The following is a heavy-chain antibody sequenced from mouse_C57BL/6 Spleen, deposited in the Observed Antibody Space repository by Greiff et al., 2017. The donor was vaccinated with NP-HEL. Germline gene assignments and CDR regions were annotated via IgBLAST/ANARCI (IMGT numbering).Heavy chain of an antibody. V-gene: IGHV1-62-2*01. CDR1: GYTFTEYT. CDR3: ARHEGAYYSKKNYFDY. D-gene: IGHD2-5*01. J-gene: IGHJ2*01. Sequence: VQLQQSGAELVKPGASVKLSCKASGYTFTEYTIHWVKQRSGQGLEWIGRFYPGSGSIKYNEKFKDKATLTADKSSSTVYMELSRLTSEDSAVYFCARHEGAYYSKKNYFDYWGQGTTLTVSS. CDR2: FYPGSGSI.